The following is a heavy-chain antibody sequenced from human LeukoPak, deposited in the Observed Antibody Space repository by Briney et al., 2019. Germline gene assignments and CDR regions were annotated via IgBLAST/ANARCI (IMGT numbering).Heavy chain of an antibody. CDR2: IFYTGST. V-gene: IGHV4-39*01. Sequence: SETLSLTCSVSGYFISNSDDYWGWIRQSPGKGLEWIGHIFYTGSTYYSPSLESRVTISVDTSKNRFSLMLSSVTAADTAVYFCARRAGGREDYFDYWGQGNLVTVSS. D-gene: IGHD3-10*01. CDR1: GYFISNSDDY. J-gene: IGHJ4*02. CDR3: ARRAGGREDYFDY.